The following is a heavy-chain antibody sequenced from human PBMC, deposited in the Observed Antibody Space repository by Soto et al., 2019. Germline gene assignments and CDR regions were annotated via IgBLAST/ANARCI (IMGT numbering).Heavy chain of an antibody. J-gene: IGHJ1*01. CDR3: ATSEERYFQD. CDR2: ISHDGSHK. V-gene: IGHV3-30*04. Sequence: QVQLVESGGGVVQPGRSLRLSCAASGFTFNSFTMHWVRQAPGKGLEWVAVISHDGSHKYTADSVKGRFTISRDDSKNTLYLQMNRLRVEDTAIYYCATSEERYFQDWGQGTLVTVSS. CDR1: GFTFNSFT.